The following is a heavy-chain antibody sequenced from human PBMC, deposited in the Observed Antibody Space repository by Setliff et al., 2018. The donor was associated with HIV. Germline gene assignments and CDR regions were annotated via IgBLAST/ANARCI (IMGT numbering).Heavy chain of an antibody. J-gene: IGHJ6*03. CDR1: GGSISSSSYY. Sequence: SETLSLTCTVSGGSISSSSYYWGWIRQPPGKGLEWIGSIYYSGSTYYNPSLKSRVTISVDTSKNQFSLKLSSVTAADTAMYYCARDMTTVTYYYYYYYMDVWGKGTTVTVSS. V-gene: IGHV4-39*07. D-gene: IGHD4-17*01. CDR2: IYYSGST. CDR3: ARDMTTVTYYYYYYYMDV.